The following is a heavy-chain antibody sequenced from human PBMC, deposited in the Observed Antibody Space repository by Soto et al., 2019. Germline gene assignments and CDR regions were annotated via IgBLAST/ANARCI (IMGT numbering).Heavy chain of an antibody. V-gene: IGHV4-4*07. CDR2: IRTRENT. J-gene: IGHJ4*02. Sequence: ETLSLTCSVSGGSIRGYYWSWIRQPAGKGLEWIGRIRTRENTNSNPSLRSRVTMSVDTSINQFSLKLSSVNAADTAVYYCARGWDDRSGYRIDYWGQGTRVTVSS. CDR3: ARGWDDRSGYRIDY. CDR1: GGSIRGYY. D-gene: IGHD3-22*01.